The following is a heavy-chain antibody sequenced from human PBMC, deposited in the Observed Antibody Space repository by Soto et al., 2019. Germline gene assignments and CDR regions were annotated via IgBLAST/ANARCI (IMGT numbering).Heavy chain of an antibody. Sequence: PGGSLRLSCASSGFTFSSYGMHWVRQAPGKGLEWVAVISYDGSNKYYADSVKGRFTISRDNSKNTLYLQLNSLRAEDTAVYYCAKGAAPNYYYYGMDVWGQGTTVTVSS. CDR1: GFTFSSYG. CDR2: ISYDGSNK. D-gene: IGHD6-25*01. CDR3: AKGAAPNYYYYGMDV. J-gene: IGHJ6*02. V-gene: IGHV3-30*18.